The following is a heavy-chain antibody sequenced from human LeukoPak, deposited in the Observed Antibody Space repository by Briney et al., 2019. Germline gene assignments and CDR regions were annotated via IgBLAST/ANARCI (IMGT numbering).Heavy chain of an antibody. J-gene: IGHJ4*02. CDR3: ARLVYDSRGYYFDY. D-gene: IGHD3-22*01. V-gene: IGHV4-59*08. CDR2: IRYSGSA. Sequence: PSETLSLTCTVSGDSISTYYWGWIRQPPGKGLEWIGYIRYSGSANYNPSLRSRVTISIDTSKNQFSLKLSSVTAADTAVYHCARLVYDSRGYYFDYWGQGTLVTVSS. CDR1: GDSISTYY.